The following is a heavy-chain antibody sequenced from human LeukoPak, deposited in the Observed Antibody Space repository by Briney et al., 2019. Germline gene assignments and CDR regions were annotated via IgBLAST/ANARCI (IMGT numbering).Heavy chain of an antibody. V-gene: IGHV4-34*01. CDR3: ARHRRITMVRGVITIDY. J-gene: IGHJ4*02. CDR2: INHSGST. Sequence: SETLSLTCAVYGGSFSGYYWSWIRQPPGKGLEWIGEINHSGSTNYNPSLKSRVTISVDTSKNQFSLKLSSVTAADTAVYYCARHRRITMVRGVITIDYWGQGTLVTVSS. CDR1: GGSFSGYY. D-gene: IGHD3-10*01.